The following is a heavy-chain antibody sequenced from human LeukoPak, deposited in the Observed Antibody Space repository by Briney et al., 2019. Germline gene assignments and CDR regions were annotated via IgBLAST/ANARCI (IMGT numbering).Heavy chain of an antibody. J-gene: IGHJ6*03. D-gene: IGHD4-11*01. CDR1: GFTFSYYN. CDR3: ARSTVTSSYYYMDV. Sequence: GGSLRLSCAASGFTFSYYNMNWVRQAPGKGLEWVSYISDTTSTIYYADSVKGRFTISRDNAKNSLHLQMNSLRAEDTAVYFCARSTVTSSYYYMDVCGKGTTVIVSS. CDR2: ISDTTSTI. V-gene: IGHV3-48*01.